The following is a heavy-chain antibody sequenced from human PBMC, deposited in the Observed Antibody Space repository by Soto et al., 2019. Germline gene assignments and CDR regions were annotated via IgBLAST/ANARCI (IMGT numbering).Heavy chain of an antibody. V-gene: IGHV1-18*04. CDR1: GYSFTSYG. D-gene: IGHD2-2*03. CDR3: VRGTLDIVVVPASEYTRYYGMDV. J-gene: IGHJ6*02. CDR2: ISVEKGNT. Sequence: GGAVKVYCKASGYSFTSYGIRWVRQSPGQGVEWMGWISVEKGNTHYPRRIQDRVTVTPDTSTSTVYMELSSLRSEDTAVYYCVRGTLDIVVVPASEYTRYYGMDVWGQGTRVTVSS.